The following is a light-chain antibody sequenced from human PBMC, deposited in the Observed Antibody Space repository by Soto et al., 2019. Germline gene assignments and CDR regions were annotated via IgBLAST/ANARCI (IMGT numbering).Light chain of an antibody. CDR1: SSDVGGYNY. V-gene: IGLV2-11*01. J-gene: IGLJ1*01. CDR2: LVS. Sequence: QSGLTKPRAVSGSPGQSVTISCTGTSSDVGGYNYVSWYQQHPGKAPKVMIYLVSKRPSGVPDRFSGSKSGNTASLTISGLQAEDEADYYCCSYAGTSIEVFGTGPKGTLL. CDR3: CSYAGTSIEV.